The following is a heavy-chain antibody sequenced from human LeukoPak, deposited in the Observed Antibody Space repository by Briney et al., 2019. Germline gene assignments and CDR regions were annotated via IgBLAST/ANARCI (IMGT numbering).Heavy chain of an antibody. CDR3: ARGGRYSHL. Sequence: ASETLSLTCTVSGGSISTYYWSWIRQPPGKGLEWIGYIYYSGSTYNPSLKSRVTISVDTSKNQFYLKLSSVTGADTAVYYCARGGRYSHLWGQGALVTVSS. V-gene: IGHV4-59*01. CDR2: IYYSGST. CDR1: GGSISTYY. D-gene: IGHD6-19*01. J-gene: IGHJ5*02.